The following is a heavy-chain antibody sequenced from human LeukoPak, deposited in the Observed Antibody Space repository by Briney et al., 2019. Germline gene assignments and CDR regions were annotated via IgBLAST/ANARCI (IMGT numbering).Heavy chain of an antibody. CDR1: GGSISSYY. CDR2: IYYSGSA. J-gene: IGHJ4*02. CDR3: ARAKGGFDY. V-gene: IGHV4-59*12. Sequence: PSETLSLTCTVSGGSISSYYWSWIRQHPGKGLEWIGYIYYSGSAYYNPSLKSRVTISVDTSRNHFSLKLSSVTAADTAVYYCARAKGGFDYWGQGTLVTVSS. D-gene: IGHD3-16*01.